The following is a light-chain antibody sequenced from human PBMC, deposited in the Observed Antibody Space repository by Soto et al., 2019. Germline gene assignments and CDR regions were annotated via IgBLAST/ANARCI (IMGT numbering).Light chain of an antibody. Sequence: QSALPQPASVSGSPGQSITISCTGTSSDVGAYNYVSWYQQYPGKAPKVIIFEVRKRPLGVSNRFSGSKSGDTASLTISGLQAEDEADYYCSSYRSSTTVVFGTGTKVTVL. CDR3: SSYRSSTTVV. CDR1: SSDVGAYNY. V-gene: IGLV2-14*01. CDR2: EVR. J-gene: IGLJ1*01.